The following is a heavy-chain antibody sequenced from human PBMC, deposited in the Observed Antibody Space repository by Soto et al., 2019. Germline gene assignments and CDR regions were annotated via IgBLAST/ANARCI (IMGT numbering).Heavy chain of an antibody. J-gene: IGHJ6*02. V-gene: IGHV4-39*07. D-gene: IGHD3-10*02. CDR1: GGSISSSSYY. Sequence: PSETLSLTCTVSGGSISSSSYYWGWIRQPPGKGLEWIGSIYYSGSTYYNPSLKSRVTITVDTSRNQFSLKLSSVTAADTAVYYCARDFRYVLALSYYYSGMDVWGQGTMVTVSS. CDR3: ARDFRYVLALSYYYSGMDV. CDR2: IYYSGST.